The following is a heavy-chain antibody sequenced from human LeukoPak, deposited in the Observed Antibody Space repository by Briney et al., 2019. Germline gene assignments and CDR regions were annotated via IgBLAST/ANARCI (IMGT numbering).Heavy chain of an antibody. V-gene: IGHV3-48*01. D-gene: IGHD6-13*01. Sequence: PGGSLRLSCAASGFTFSSYSMNWVREAPGKGVERVSYISSSSSTIFYADSVKGRFTISRDNAKNSLYLQMNSLRAEDTAVYYCARDSLTEHSSSWYYDYWGQGTLVTVSS. J-gene: IGHJ4*02. CDR2: ISSSSSTI. CDR3: ARDSLTEHSSSWYYDY. CDR1: GFTFSSYS.